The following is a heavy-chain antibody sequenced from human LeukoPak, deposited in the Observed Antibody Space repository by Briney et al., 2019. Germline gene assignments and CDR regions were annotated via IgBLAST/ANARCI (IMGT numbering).Heavy chain of an antibody. CDR3: ARAYDHFWSAYYRDYGMDV. D-gene: IGHD3-3*01. Sequence: GGSLRLSCVASGFTFSSYTLSWVRQGPGKGLEWVSSISSSSSHIYYAESVKGRFTISRDNARNSVYLQTNSLRAEDTAVYYCARAYDHFWSAYYRDYGMDVWGQGTAVTVS. V-gene: IGHV3-21*01. CDR2: ISSSSSHI. CDR1: GFTFSSYT. J-gene: IGHJ6*02.